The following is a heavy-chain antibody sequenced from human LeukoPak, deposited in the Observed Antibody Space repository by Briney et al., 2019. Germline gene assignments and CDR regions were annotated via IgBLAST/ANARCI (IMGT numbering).Heavy chain of an antibody. CDR1: GYTFTSHG. CDR3: ARYSGSYYYFDY. Sequence: ASVKVSCKASGYTFTSHGISWVRQAPGQRLEWMGWINAGNGNTKYSQKFQGRVTITRDTSASTAYMELSSLRSEDTAVYYCARYSGSYYYFDYWGQGTLVTVSS. D-gene: IGHD1-26*01. V-gene: IGHV1-3*01. J-gene: IGHJ4*02. CDR2: INAGNGNT.